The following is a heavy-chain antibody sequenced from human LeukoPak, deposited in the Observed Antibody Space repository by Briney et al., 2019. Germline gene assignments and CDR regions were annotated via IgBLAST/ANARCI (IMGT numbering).Heavy chain of an antibody. Sequence: PGGSLRLSCAASGFTFSSYWMHWVRQAPGKGLVWVSRINTDGSSTSYADSVKGRFTISRDNAKNTLYLQMNSLRAEDTAVYYCARDGSYYDFWSGYYRFDYWGQGTLVTVSS. CDR3: ARDGSYYDFWSGYYRFDY. D-gene: IGHD3-3*01. CDR2: INTDGSST. CDR1: GFTFSSYW. J-gene: IGHJ4*02. V-gene: IGHV3-74*01.